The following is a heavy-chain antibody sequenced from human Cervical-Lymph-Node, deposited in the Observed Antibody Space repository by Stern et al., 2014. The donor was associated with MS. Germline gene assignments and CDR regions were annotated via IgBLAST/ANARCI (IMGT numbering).Heavy chain of an antibody. CDR1: GGTFSNYA. D-gene: IGHD6-19*01. J-gene: IGHJ4*02. Sequence: QVQLLQPGAEVKKPGSSVKVSCKASGGTFSNYAISWVRQAPGHGLEWMGWIIPIFGTANYAQKFQGRVTITADESTSTTYMELSSLRSEDTAVYYCASLLGRIAVASVDYWGQGTLVTVSS. CDR2: IIPIFGTA. CDR3: ASLLGRIAVASVDY. V-gene: IGHV1-69*01.